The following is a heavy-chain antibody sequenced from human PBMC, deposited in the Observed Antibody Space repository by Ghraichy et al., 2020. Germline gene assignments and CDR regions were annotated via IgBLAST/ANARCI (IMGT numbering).Heavy chain of an antibody. CDR2: NNHSGST. D-gene: IGHD2-21*02. J-gene: IGHJ5*02. V-gene: IGHV4-34*01. Sequence: SQTLSLTCAVYGGSFSGYYWSWIRQPPGKGLEWLGENNHSGSTNYNPSLKSRVTISVDTSKNQFSLKLSSVTAADTAVYFCARGRGDGRWNWFDPWGQGTLVTVSS. CDR1: GGSFSGYY. CDR3: ARGRGDGRWNWFDP.